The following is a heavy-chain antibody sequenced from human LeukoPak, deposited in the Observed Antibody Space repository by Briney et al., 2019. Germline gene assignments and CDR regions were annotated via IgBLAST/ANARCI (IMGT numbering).Heavy chain of an antibody. CDR1: GFTFSNAW. V-gene: IGHV3-15*07. CDR2: IRSKADGGTT. D-gene: IGHD5-12*01. Sequence: PGGSLRLSCAASGFTFSNAWMNWVRQAPGKGLEWVGHIRSKADGGTTDYAAPVKGRFTISRDDSKNTLYLQMNSLKTEDTALYYCTTDQFLRSTTYYGMDVWGQGTTVTLSS. CDR3: TTDQFLRSTTYYGMDV. J-gene: IGHJ6*02.